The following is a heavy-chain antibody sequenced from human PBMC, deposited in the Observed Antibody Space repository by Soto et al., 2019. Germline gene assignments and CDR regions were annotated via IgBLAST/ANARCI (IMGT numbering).Heavy chain of an antibody. CDR3: ARDLGIVVVPPTFDY. J-gene: IGHJ4*02. CDR2: ISSSSTYT. CDR1: GFTFSTYS. Sequence: EVQLVESGGGLVKPGGSLRLSCAASGFTFSTYSMNWVRQAPGKGLEWVSAISSSSTYTYYADSLRGRFSISRDNANNSLYLQMNSLRAEDTAVYYCARDLGIVVVPPTFDYWGQGILVTVSS. D-gene: IGHD2-2*01. V-gene: IGHV3-21*01.